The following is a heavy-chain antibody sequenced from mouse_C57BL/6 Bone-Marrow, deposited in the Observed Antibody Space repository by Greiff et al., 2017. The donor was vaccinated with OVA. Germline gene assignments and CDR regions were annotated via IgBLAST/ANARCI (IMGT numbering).Heavy chain of an antibody. D-gene: IGHD2-2*01. CDR3: AREGIYYGYDDWYFDV. J-gene: IGHJ1*03. CDR1: GYSITSGYY. V-gene: IGHV3-6*01. CDR2: ISYDGSN. Sequence: VQLQQSGPGLVKPSQSLSLTCSVTGYSITSGYYWNWIRQFPGNKLEWMGYISYDGSNNYNPSLKNRISITRDTSKNQFFLKLNSVTTEDTATYYCAREGIYYGYDDWYFDVWGTGTTVTVSS.